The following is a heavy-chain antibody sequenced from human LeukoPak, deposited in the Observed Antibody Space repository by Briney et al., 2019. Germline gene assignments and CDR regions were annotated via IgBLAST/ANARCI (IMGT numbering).Heavy chain of an antibody. CDR3: ARVVVPAAILEYYYYGMDV. D-gene: IGHD2-2*02. J-gene: IGHJ6*02. Sequence: PGGSLRLSCAASGFTFSSYAMHWVRQAPGKGLGWVAVISYDGSNKYYADSVKGRFTISRDNSKNTLYLQMNSLRAEDTAVYYCARVVVPAAILEYYYYGMDVWGQGTTVTVSS. CDR1: GFTFSSYA. CDR2: ISYDGSNK. V-gene: IGHV3-30*04.